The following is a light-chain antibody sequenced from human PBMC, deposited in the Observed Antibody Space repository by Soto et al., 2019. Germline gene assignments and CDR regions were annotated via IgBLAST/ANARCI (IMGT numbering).Light chain of an antibody. CDR2: QDS. J-gene: IGLJ2*01. V-gene: IGLV3-1*01. CDR3: QAWDSSVV. Sequence: SYELTQPPSVSLSPGKTASITCSGDKLGDKYACWYQQKPGQSPVLVIYQDSKRPSGIPERFSGSNSGNTATLTISGTQAMDEADYYCQAWDSSVVFGGGTKLTVL. CDR1: KLGDKY.